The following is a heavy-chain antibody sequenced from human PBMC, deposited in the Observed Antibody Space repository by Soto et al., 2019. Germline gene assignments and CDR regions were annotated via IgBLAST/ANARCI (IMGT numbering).Heavy chain of an antibody. J-gene: IGHJ6*03. CDR2: INSDGTST. CDR1: RFIFSSYW. V-gene: IGHV3-74*01. D-gene: IGHD1-1*01. CDR3: ARAIWSTSGTGYYYMDV. Sequence: GGSLRLSCAASRFIFSSYWMHWVRQAPGKGLVWVSRINSDGTSTNYADSVKGRFTISRDNAKNTIYLQMNSLRVEDTAMYYCARAIWSTSGTGYYYMDVWGKGTTVTVSS.